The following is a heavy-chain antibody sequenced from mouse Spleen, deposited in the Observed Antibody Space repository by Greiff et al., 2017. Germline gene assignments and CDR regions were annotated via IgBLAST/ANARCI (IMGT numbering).Heavy chain of an antibody. Sequence: QVQLQQSGAELVRPGTSVKISCKASGYAFTNYWLGWVKQRPGHGLEWIGDIYPGSGNTYYNEKFKGKATLTADKSSSTAYMQLSSLTSEDSAVYFCARRGGVAWFAYWGQGTLVTVSA. CDR3: ARRGGVAWFAY. CDR2: IYPGSGNT. V-gene: IGHV1-63*01. D-gene: IGHD1-1*02. J-gene: IGHJ3*01. CDR1: GYAFTNYW.